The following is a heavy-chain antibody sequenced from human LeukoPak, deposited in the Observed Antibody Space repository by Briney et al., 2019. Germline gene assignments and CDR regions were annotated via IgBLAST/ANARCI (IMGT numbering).Heavy chain of an antibody. CDR3: TTFSGYDLVFDY. CDR2: IKSKTDAGTT. D-gene: IGHD5-12*01. J-gene: IGHJ4*02. V-gene: IGHV3-15*01. Sequence: KPGGSLRLSCAASGFTFSNAWMSWVRQAPGKGLEWVGRIKSKTDAGTTDYAAPVKGRFTISRDDSKNTLYLQMNGLKTEDTAVYYCTTFSGYDLVFDYWGQGTLVTVSS. CDR1: GFTFSNAW.